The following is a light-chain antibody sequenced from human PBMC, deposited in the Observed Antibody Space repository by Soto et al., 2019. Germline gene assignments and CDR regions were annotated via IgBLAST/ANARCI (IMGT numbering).Light chain of an antibody. CDR2: GAS. V-gene: IGKV3-20*01. Sequence: EIVLTQSPGTLSLSPGERATLSCRASQSVSSSYLAWYQQKPGQAPRLLIYGASSSATGIPDRFSGSGSGTDFTPTISSLEPEDLAVYFCQQYGRPPPYTFGQGTKVEI. CDR3: QQYGRPPPYT. CDR1: QSVSSSY. J-gene: IGKJ2*01.